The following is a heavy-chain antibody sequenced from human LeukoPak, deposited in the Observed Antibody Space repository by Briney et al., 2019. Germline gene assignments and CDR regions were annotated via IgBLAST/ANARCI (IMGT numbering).Heavy chain of an antibody. V-gene: IGHV3-21*01. CDR3: ARYPRAHYMDV. Sequence: GGSLRLSCAASRFTFSSYSMNWVRQAPGKGLEWVSSISSSSSYIYYADSVKGRFTISRDNAKNSLFLQMNSLRVEDTAVYYCARYPRAHYMDVWGKGTTVTISS. J-gene: IGHJ6*03. CDR1: RFTFSSYS. D-gene: IGHD1-26*01. CDR2: ISSSSSYI.